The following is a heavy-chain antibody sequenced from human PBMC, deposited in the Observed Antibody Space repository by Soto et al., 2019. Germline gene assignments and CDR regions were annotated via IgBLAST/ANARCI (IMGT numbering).Heavy chain of an antibody. V-gene: IGHV4-31*03. CDR3: ARALPSYYYYGMDV. CDR2: ISYSGST. Sequence: QVQLQESGPGLVKPSQTLSLTCTVSGGSVSSGGYYWSWIRQHPGKGLEWIGYISYSGSTYYNPSLKRRPTISADTAKNQFSLKQSSVTAADTAVYYCARALPSYYYYGMDVWGQGTTVTVSS. CDR1: GGSVSSGGYY. J-gene: IGHJ6*02.